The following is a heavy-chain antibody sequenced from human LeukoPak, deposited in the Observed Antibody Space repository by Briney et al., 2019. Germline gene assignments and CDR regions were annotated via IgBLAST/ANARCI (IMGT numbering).Heavy chain of an antibody. J-gene: IGHJ3*01. CDR3: ARKLYYGSSGYYAFDV. CDR2: LSDSGDRT. Sequence: GGSLRLSCAASGFTFRNYGMQWVRQAPGKGLEWVSALSDSGDRTYYANSVKGRFTISRDNSINTLYLQMNSLRAEDTAVYYCARKLYYGSSGYYAFDVWGQGTMVTVSS. V-gene: IGHV3-23*01. D-gene: IGHD3-22*01. CDR1: GFTFRNYG.